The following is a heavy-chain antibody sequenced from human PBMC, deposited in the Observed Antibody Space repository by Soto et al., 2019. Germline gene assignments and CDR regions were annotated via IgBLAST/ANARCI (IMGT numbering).Heavy chain of an antibody. D-gene: IGHD1-26*01. Sequence: PGGSLRLSCAASGFTFSSYAMHWVRQAPGKGLEWVAVISYDGSNKYYADSVKGRFTISRDNSKNTLYLQMNSLGAEDTAVYYCAKGVGATKHNYFDYWGQGTLVTVSS. CDR3: AKGVGATKHNYFDY. CDR2: ISYDGSNK. CDR1: GFTFSSYA. V-gene: IGHV3-30-3*01. J-gene: IGHJ4*02.